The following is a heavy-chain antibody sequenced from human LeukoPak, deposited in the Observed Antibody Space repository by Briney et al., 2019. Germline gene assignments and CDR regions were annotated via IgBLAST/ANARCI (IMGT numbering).Heavy chain of an antibody. CDR3: ARDLAYYYDSSGYYSLFDY. CDR2: IYTSGST. J-gene: IGHJ4*02. Sequence: SETLSLTWTVSGGSISSYYWSWIRQPAGKGLEWIGRIYTSGSTNYNPSLKSRVTMSVDTSKNQFSLKLSSVTAADTAVYYCARDLAYYYDSSGYYSLFDYWGQGTLVTVSS. D-gene: IGHD3-22*01. CDR1: GGSISSYY. V-gene: IGHV4-4*07.